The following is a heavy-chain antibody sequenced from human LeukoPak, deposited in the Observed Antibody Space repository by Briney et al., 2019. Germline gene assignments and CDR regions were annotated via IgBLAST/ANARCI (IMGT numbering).Heavy chain of an antibody. Sequence: SETLSLTCAVYGGSFSGYYWSWIRQPAGKGLEWLGRIYTSGSTNYNPSLKSRVTMSVDTSKNQFSLKLTSVTAADTAMYYCARSYDGSGYWVPYAFDIWGQGTMVTVSS. V-gene: IGHV4-59*10. CDR2: IYTSGST. CDR3: ARSYDGSGYWVPYAFDI. J-gene: IGHJ3*02. CDR1: GGSFSGYY. D-gene: IGHD3-22*01.